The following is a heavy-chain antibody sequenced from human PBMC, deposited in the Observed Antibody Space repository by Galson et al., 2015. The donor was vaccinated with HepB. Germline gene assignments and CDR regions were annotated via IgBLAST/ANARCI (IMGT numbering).Heavy chain of an antibody. V-gene: IGHV3-30*18. CDR2: ISYDGSNK. CDR3: AKDSSGVIDY. D-gene: IGHD3-10*01. Sequence: LRLSCAASGFTFSSYGMHWVRQAPGKGLEWVAVISYDGSNKYYADSVKGRFTISRDNSKNTLYLQMNSLRAEDTAVYYCAKDSSGVIDYWGQGTLVTVSS. CDR1: GFTFSSYG. J-gene: IGHJ4*02.